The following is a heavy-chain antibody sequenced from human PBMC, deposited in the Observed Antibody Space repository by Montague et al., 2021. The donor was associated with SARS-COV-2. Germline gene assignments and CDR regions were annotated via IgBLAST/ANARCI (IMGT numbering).Heavy chain of an antibody. V-gene: IGHV4-34*01. CDR2: INPSGSA. D-gene: IGHD5-12*01. CDR1: GGSFSGYY. Sequence: SETLSLTCAVYGGSFSGYYWSWIRQPPGRGLEWIGEINPSGSANYNPSLKSRVTISVDTSKNQFSLKLSSVTAADTAVYYCARTTWLRGYFDLWGRGTLVTVSS. CDR3: ARTTWLRGYFDL. J-gene: IGHJ2*01.